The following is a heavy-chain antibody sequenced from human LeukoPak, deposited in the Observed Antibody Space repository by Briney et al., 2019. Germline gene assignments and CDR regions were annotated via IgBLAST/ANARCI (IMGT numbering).Heavy chain of an antibody. V-gene: IGHV4-30-4*08. CDR3: ARDSCSSTSCSHAI. D-gene: IGHD2-2*01. CDR1: GGSISSGDYY. Sequence: SETLSLTCTVSGGSISSGDYYCSWIRQPPGKGLEWIGYIYYSGSTYYNPSLKSRVTISVDTSKNQFSLKLSSVTAADTAVYYCARDSCSSTSCSHAIWGQGTMVTVSS. CDR2: IYYSGST. J-gene: IGHJ3*02.